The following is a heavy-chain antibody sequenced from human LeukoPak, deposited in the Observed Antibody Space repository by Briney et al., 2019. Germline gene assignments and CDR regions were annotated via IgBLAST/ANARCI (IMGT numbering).Heavy chain of an antibody. CDR3: ARASTPHDFWSGYATYYYYYMDV. J-gene: IGHJ6*03. D-gene: IGHD3-3*01. CDR2: INPNSGGT. V-gene: IGHV1-2*06. CDR1: GYTFTGYY. Sequence: APVKVSCKASGYTFTGYYMHWVRQAPGQGLEWMGRINPNSGGTNYAQKFQGRVTMTGDTSISTAYMELSRLRSDDTAVYYCARASTPHDFWSGYATYYYYYMDVWGKGTTVTVSS.